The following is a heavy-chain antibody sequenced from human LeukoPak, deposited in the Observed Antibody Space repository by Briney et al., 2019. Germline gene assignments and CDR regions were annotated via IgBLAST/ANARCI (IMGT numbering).Heavy chain of an antibody. J-gene: IGHJ4*02. Sequence: GGSLRLSCAASGFTFSSYSMNWVRQAPGKGLEWVAVIWNDGSNRYYADSVKGRFTISRDNSKNTVYLQMNSLRAADTSVYYCAKDAQRGFDYSNSLEYWGQGTLVTVSS. V-gene: IGHV3-33*06. CDR1: GFTFSSYS. D-gene: IGHD4-11*01. CDR3: AKDAQRGFDYSNSLEY. CDR2: IWNDGSNR.